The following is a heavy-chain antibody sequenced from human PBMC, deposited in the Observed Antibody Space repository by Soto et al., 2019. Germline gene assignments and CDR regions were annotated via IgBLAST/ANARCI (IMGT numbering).Heavy chain of an antibody. J-gene: IGHJ3*02. D-gene: IGHD3-10*01. CDR3: AREDGWGSAFDI. Sequence: PSETLSLTCAVYGGSFSGYYWSWIRQPPGKGLEWIGEINHSGSTNYNPSLKSRVTISVDTSKNQFSLKLSSVTAADTAVYYCAREDGWGSAFDIWGQGTMVTVSS. CDR2: INHSGST. V-gene: IGHV4-34*01. CDR1: GGSFSGYY.